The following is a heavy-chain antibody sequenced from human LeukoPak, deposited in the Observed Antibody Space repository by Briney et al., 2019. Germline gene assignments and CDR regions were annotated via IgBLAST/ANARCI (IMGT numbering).Heavy chain of an antibody. Sequence: SETLSLTCTVSGASISSYYWSWIRQPAGKGLEWIGRIYTSGSTNYNPSLKSRVTMSVDTSKNQFSLKLSSVTAADTAVYYCARKGGTRVYYYYMDVWGKGTTVTVSS. J-gene: IGHJ6*03. CDR1: GASISSYY. CDR3: ARKGGTRVYYYYMDV. V-gene: IGHV4-4*07. CDR2: IYTSGST. D-gene: IGHD3-10*01.